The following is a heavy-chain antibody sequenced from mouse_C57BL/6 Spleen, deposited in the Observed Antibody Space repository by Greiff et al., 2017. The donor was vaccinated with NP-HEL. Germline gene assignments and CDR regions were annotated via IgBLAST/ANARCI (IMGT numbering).Heavy chain of an antibody. V-gene: IGHV1-15*01. CDR3: PERARTTVVAPLDY. Sequence: QVQLKESGAELVRPGASVTLSCKASGYTFTDYEMHWVKQTPVHGLEWIGAIDPETGGTAYNQKFKGKAILTADKSSSTAYMELRSLTSEDSAVYYCPERARTTVVAPLDYWGQGTTLTVSS. J-gene: IGHJ2*01. CDR2: IDPETGGT. D-gene: IGHD1-1*01. CDR1: GYTFTDYE.